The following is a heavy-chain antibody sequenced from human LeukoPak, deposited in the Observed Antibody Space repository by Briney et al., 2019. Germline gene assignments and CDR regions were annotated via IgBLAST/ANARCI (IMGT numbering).Heavy chain of an antibody. CDR1: GGSISSYY. J-gene: IGHJ6*03. CDR3: ARGEYGGGYYYYMDV. CDR2: IYTSGST. V-gene: IGHV4-4*07. Sequence: SETLSLTCTVSGGSISSYYWSWIRQPAGKGLEWIGRIYTSGSTNYNPSLKSRVTISGDKSKNQFSLKLSSVTAADTAVYYCARGEYGGGYYYYMDVWGKGTTVTVSS. D-gene: IGHD3-16*01.